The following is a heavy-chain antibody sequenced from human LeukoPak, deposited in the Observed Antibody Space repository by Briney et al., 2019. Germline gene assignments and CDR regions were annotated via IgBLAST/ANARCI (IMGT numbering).Heavy chain of an antibody. V-gene: IGHV3-7*01. CDR3: AKLIREVTTYDY. J-gene: IGHJ4*02. CDR1: GFTFSTYW. Sequence: GGSLRLSCAASGFTFSTYWMSWVRQAPGKGLEWVASINPDGTTEYYVDSVKGRFTVSRDNAKNSLFLQMNTLRVEDTAVYHCAKLIREVTTYDYWGPGALVTVSS. CDR2: INPDGTTE. D-gene: IGHD1-1*01.